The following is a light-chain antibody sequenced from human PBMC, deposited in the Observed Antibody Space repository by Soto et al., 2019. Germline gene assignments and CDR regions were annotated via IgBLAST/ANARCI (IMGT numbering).Light chain of an antibody. CDR3: QQYGSSPFT. CDR2: GAS. CDR1: QSVNSN. Sequence: DIVLTQSPGTLSLSPGERATLSCRASQSVNSNLAWYQQKPGQAPRLLIYGASSRATGIPDRFSGSGSGTDFTLTIRRLGPEDSAVYYCQQYGSSPFTFGPGTKVEIK. J-gene: IGKJ3*01. V-gene: IGKV3-20*01.